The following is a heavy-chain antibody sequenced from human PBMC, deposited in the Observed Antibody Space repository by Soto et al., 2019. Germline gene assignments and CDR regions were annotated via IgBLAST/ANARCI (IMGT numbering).Heavy chain of an antibody. CDR2: ISSSSSYI. J-gene: IGHJ4*02. CDR1: GYTFRSYG. CDR3: ARGPTYSSGWYGGDY. V-gene: IGHV3-21*01. D-gene: IGHD6-19*01. Sequence: GGSLSLSCAASGYTFRSYGMNWVRQAPGKGLEWVSSISSSSSYIYYADSVKGRFTISRDNAKNSLYLQMNSLRAEDTAVYYCARGPTYSSGWYGGDYWGQGTLVTGSS.